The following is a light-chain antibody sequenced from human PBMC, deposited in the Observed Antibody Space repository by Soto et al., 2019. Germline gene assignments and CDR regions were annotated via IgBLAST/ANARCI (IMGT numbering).Light chain of an antibody. CDR3: QVWDTSSDHVV. Sequence: QSVLTQPPSASGTPGQRVTISCSGSSSNIGSNYVYWYQQLPGTAPKLLIYSNNQRPSGVPDRFSGSKSGTSASLAISGLRSEDEADYYCQVWDTSSDHVVFGGGTKLTVL. V-gene: IGLV1-47*02. J-gene: IGLJ2*01. CDR2: SNN. CDR1: SSNIGSNY.